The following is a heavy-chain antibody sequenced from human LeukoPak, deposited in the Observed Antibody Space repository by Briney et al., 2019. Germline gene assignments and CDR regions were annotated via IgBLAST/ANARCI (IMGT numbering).Heavy chain of an antibody. CDR2: ISDVRQTT. CDR3: AKPDGPDY. D-gene: IGHD1-14*01. Sequence: GGSLKLSCAASGFTISRYVMSWVRQAPGKGLEWVSSISDVRQTTYYADSVKGRFTISRDNSKNTLYLQMNSLRADDTAVYYCAKPDGPDYWGQGTLVTVSS. V-gene: IGHV3-23*01. J-gene: IGHJ4*02. CDR1: GFTISRYV.